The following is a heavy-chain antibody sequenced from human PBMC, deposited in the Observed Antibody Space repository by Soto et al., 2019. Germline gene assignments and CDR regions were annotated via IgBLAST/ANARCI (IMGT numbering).Heavy chain of an antibody. Sequence: EVPLMESGGGLVQPGGSLRLSCAASTFIFSNAYIKWVRQAPGKGPEWVGRVRSKADGGTTDYAAPVIGRFTISRDNSKNTLYLQMDSLKTEDTAVYYCATTYTGSYSFYFDSWGQGTLVTVSS. CDR2: VRSKADGGTT. V-gene: IGHV3-15*07. CDR3: ATTYTGSYSFYFDS. CDR1: TFIFSNAY. D-gene: IGHD1-26*01. J-gene: IGHJ4*02.